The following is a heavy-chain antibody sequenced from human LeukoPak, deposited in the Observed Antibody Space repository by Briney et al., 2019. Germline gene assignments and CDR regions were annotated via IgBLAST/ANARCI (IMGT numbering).Heavy chain of an antibody. J-gene: IGHJ5*02. V-gene: IGHV1-2*06. Sequence: GASVKVSCKASGYTFTGYYMHWVRQAPGQGLEWMGRINPNSSGTNYAQKLQGRVTMTRDTSISTAYMELSRLRSDDTAVYYCARGYCSGGSCYEFDPWGQGTLVTVSS. CDR3: ARGYCSGGSCYEFDP. CDR1: GYTFTGYY. CDR2: INPNSSGT. D-gene: IGHD2-15*01.